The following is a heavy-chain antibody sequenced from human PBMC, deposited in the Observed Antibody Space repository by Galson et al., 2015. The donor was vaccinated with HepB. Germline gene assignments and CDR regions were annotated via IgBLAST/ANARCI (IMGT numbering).Heavy chain of an antibody. CDR2: IKGDGTST. V-gene: IGHV3-74*01. J-gene: IGHJ4*02. D-gene: IGHD1-26*01. CDR1: GFTFSNNW. CDR3: ARSSGSGLDC. Sequence: SLRLSCAGSGFTFSNNWMHWVRQAPGKGPVWVSDIKGDGTSTNYADSVKGRFTISRDNDKNTLFLQMNSLRAEDTAVYYCARSSGSGLDCWGQGTLVTVSS.